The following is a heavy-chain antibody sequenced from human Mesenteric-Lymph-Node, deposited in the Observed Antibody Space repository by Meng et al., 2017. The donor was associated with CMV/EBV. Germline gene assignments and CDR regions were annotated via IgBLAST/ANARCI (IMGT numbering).Heavy chain of an antibody. CDR1: GYTFTSYY. D-gene: IGHD3-3*01. Sequence: ASVKVSCKASGYTFTSYYMHWVRQAPGQGLEWMGWINPNSGGTNYAQKFQGGVTMTRDTSISTAYMELSRLRSDDTAIYYCARGDFWSGPNGYWGQGTLVTVSS. V-gene: IGHV1-2*02. CDR2: INPNSGGT. CDR3: ARGDFWSGPNGY. J-gene: IGHJ4*02.